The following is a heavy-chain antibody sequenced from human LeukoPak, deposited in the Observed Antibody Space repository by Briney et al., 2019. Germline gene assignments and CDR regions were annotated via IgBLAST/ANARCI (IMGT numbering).Heavy chain of an antibody. CDR1: GYTFTSYD. V-gene: IGHV1-8*03. D-gene: IGHD2-2*01. CDR2: MNPNSGNT. CDR3: ARGRSIVVVPAAMIGPGNNWFDP. Sequence: ASVKVSCKASGYTFTSYDINWVRQATGQGLEWMGWMNPNSGNTGYAQKFQGRVTITRNTSISTAYVELSSLRSEDTAVYYCARGRSIVVVPAAMIGPGNNWFDPWGQGTLVTVSS. J-gene: IGHJ5*02.